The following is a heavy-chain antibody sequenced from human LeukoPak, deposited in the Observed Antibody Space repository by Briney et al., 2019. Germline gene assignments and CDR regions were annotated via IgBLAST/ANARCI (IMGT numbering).Heavy chain of an antibody. CDR2: IYYSGST. CDR1: GVSISGGGYY. J-gene: IGHJ4*02. D-gene: IGHD5-18*01. V-gene: IGHV4-31*03. Sequence: SETLSLTCTVSGVSISGGGYYWSWIRQHPGKGLEWIGYIYYSGSTYYNPSLKSRLTISVDTSQNQFFLNLSSVTAADTAVYYCARDRDGYGNFDYWGQGTLVTVSS. CDR3: ARDRDGYGNFDY.